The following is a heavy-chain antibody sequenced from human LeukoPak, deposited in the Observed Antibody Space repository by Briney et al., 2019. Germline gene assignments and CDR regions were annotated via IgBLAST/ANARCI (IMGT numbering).Heavy chain of an antibody. CDR1: GGSITTNTW. D-gene: IGHD3-22*01. CDR2: ISHSGHT. CDR3: ARIVLYYYDSSRTAPDAFDI. V-gene: IGHV4-4*02. J-gene: IGHJ3*02. Sequence: SGTLSLTCGVSGGSITTNTWWSWVRQSPGKGLEWIGEISHSGHTNYNPSLQSRVTISGDMSKNQFSLKLSSVTAADTAVYYCARIVLYYYDSSRTAPDAFDIWGQGTMVTVSS.